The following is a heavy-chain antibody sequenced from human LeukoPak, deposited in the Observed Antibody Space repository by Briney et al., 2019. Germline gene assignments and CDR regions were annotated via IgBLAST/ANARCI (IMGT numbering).Heavy chain of an antibody. Sequence: SETLSLTCAVYGGSFSGYYWSWIRQPPGEGLEWIGEINHSGSTNYNPSLKSRVTISVDTSKNQFSLKLSSVTAADTAVYYCASNSGDDAFDIWGQGTMVTASS. J-gene: IGHJ3*02. V-gene: IGHV4-34*01. CDR1: GGSFSGYY. D-gene: IGHD6-19*01. CDR3: ASNSGDDAFDI. CDR2: INHSGST.